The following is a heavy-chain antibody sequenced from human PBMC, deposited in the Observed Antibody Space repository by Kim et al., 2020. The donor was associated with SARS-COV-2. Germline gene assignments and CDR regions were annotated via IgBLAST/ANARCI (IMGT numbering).Heavy chain of an antibody. CDR3: ARDGVLSYTRSWDS. CDR2: IKEDGSVK. J-gene: IGHJ4*02. D-gene: IGHD3-3*01. V-gene: IGHV3-7*03. CDR1: DFSFRSYW. Sequence: GGSLRLSCAAADFSFRSYWMSWVRQAPGKGLEWVANIKEDGSVKQYVGSVKGRFTISRDNAKNLLYLQMNSLRADDMAVYYCARDGVLSYTRSWDSWGLGTLVTVSS.